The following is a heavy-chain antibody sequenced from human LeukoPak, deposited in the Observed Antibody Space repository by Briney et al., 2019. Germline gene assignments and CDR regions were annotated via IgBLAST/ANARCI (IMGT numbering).Heavy chain of an antibody. CDR2: IYWDDEK. CDR1: VFSLSTGGVG. D-gene: IGHD6-13*01. Sequence: SGPTLVNPTQTHTLTCTYSVFSLSTGGVGVGWIRQPPGKALDWLALIYWDDEKRYSPSLQSRLTITKDTPKNQVVLTMTNMDPVDTATYCCAQFIAAAGTGNVPWRYWGQGTLVSVSS. J-gene: IGHJ4*02. CDR3: AQFIAAAGTGNVPWRY. V-gene: IGHV2-5*02.